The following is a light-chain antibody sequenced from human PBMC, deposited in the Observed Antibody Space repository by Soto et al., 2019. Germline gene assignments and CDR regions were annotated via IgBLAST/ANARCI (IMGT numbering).Light chain of an antibody. CDR2: GAS. CDR1: QSVSKNY. CDR3: HQYGSSPPT. Sequence: EIVLMQSPGTLSLSPGERGTLSCRASQSVSKNYVAWYQQKPGQAPRLLINGASSRATGIPDRFSGSGSGTDFTLTISRLEPEDFAVYYCHQYGSSPPTFGGGTKVAIK. J-gene: IGKJ4*01. V-gene: IGKV3-20*01.